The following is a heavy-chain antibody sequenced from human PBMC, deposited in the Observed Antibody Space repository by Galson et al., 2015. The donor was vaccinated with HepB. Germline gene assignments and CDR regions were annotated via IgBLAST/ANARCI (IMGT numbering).Heavy chain of an antibody. V-gene: IGHV1-18*04. CDR1: GYTFTSYG. Sequence: SVKVSCKASGYTFTSYGISWVRQAPGQGLEWMGWISAYNGNANYAQKLQGGVTMTTDTSTSTAYMELRSLRSDDTAVYYCARDMAARRRGGEWFDPWGQGTLVTVSS. J-gene: IGHJ5*02. CDR2: ISAYNGNA. CDR3: ARDMAARRRGGEWFDP. D-gene: IGHD6-6*01.